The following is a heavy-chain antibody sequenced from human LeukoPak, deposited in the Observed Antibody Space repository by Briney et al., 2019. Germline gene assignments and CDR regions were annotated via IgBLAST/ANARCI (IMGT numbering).Heavy chain of an antibody. D-gene: IGHD6-13*01. CDR2: INPSGGST. J-gene: IGHJ4*02. CDR1: GYTFTSYY. CDR3: ARRSSWLIPDY. V-gene: IGHV1-46*01. Sequence: ASVKVSCKAPGYTFTSYYMHWVRQAPGQGLEWMGIINPSGGSTSYAQKFQGRVTMTRDMSTSTVYMELSSLRSEDTAVYYCARRSSWLIPDYWGQGTLVTVSS.